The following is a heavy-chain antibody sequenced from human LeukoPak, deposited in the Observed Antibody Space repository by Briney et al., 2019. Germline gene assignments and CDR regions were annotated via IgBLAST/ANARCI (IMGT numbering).Heavy chain of an antibody. Sequence: GRSLRLSCAASGFTFSSYGMHWVRQAPGKGLEWVAVIWYDGSNKYYADSVKGRFTISRDNSKNTLYLQMNSLRAEDTAVYYCARAYCSSTSCYFPWGQGTLVTVSS. D-gene: IGHD2-2*01. CDR1: GFTFSSYG. CDR3: ARAYCSSTSCYFP. J-gene: IGHJ5*02. V-gene: IGHV3-33*01. CDR2: IWYDGSNK.